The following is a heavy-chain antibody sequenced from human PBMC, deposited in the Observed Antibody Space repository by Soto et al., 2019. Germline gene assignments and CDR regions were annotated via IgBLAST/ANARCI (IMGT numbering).Heavy chain of an antibody. V-gene: IGHV3-21*01. CDR2: IDSSGRYI. Sequence: EVQLVESGGGLVKPGGSLRLSCVASGPIFSSYGMNWLRQAPGKGLEWVSSIDSSGRYIYYADSLQGRFTISRDNAKNSMYLQMNSLRVEDTARYFCARDESAGSSTSEWGQGTLVTVSS. CDR3: ARDESAGSSTSE. D-gene: IGHD2-2*01. CDR1: GPIFSSYG. J-gene: IGHJ4*02.